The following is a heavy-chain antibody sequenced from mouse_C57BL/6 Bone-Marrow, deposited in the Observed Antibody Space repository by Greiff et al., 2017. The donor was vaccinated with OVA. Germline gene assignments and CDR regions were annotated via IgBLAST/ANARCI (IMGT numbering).Heavy chain of an antibody. Sequence: QVQLQQSGPELVKPGASVKISCKASGYSFSIYYIHWVKQRPGQGLEWIGWIYTGSVNTKDNEKFKGKGTLTADTSNRTAYMQLSSLTSEDSAVYYCARSNYGGLAMDYWGQGTSVTVSS. J-gene: IGHJ4*01. CDR1: GYSFSIYY. CDR3: ARSNYGGLAMDY. CDR2: IYTGSVNT. D-gene: IGHD2-5*01. V-gene: IGHV1-66*01.